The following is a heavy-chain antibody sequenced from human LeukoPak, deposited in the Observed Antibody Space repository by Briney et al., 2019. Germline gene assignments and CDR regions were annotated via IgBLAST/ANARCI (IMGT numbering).Heavy chain of an antibody. CDR3: ASGSGSYRTPYYYMDV. CDR1: GFTVSSNY. V-gene: IGHV3-53*01. Sequence: GGSLRLSCAASGFTVSSNYMSWVRQAPGKGLEWVSIIYSGGSTCYADSVKGRFTISRDNSKNTLYLQMNSLRAEDTAVYYCASGSGSYRTPYYYMDVWGKGTTVTVSS. J-gene: IGHJ6*03. CDR2: IYSGGST. D-gene: IGHD3-10*01.